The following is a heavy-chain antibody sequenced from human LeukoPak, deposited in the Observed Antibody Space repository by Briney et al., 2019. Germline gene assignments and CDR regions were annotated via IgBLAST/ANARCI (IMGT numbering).Heavy chain of an antibody. Sequence: SETLSLTCAVSGYSLSSGYYSGWIRKPPGKGLEWIGSIHHSGRTYSNPSLKRRVTISVDTSENQFSLKLSSVTAADTAVYYCARLVYNGSGIYHYFDYWGQGTLVTVSS. V-gene: IGHV4-38-2*01. CDR3: ARLVYNGSGIYHYFDY. CDR2: IHHSGRT. J-gene: IGHJ4*02. D-gene: IGHD3-10*01. CDR1: GYSLSSGYY.